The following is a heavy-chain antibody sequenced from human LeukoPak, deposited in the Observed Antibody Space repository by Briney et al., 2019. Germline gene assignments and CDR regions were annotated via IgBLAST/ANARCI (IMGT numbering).Heavy chain of an antibody. Sequence: SETLSLTCTVSGGSLSSYYWSWIRQPAGKGLEWIGRIYTSESTNYNPSLKSRVTMSVDTSKNQFSLKLSSVTDADTAVYYCAREYSGSSRAFDYWGQGTLVTVSS. V-gene: IGHV4-4*07. J-gene: IGHJ4*02. CDR1: GGSLSSYY. D-gene: IGHD1-26*01. CDR2: IYTSEST. CDR3: AREYSGSSRAFDY.